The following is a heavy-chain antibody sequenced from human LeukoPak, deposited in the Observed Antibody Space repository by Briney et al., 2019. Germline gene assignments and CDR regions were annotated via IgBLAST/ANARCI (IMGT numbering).Heavy chain of an antibody. J-gene: IGHJ4*02. CDR3: AKDYRRYCSSTSCQPFDY. CDR1: GFTFSSYG. Sequence: PGRSLRHSCAAPGFTFSSYGMHWVREAPGKGLEWGAVISYDGSNKYYADSVKGRFTISRDNSKNTLYLQMNSLRAEDTAVYYCAKDYRRYCSSTSCQPFDYWGQGTLVTVSS. CDR2: ISYDGSNK. D-gene: IGHD2-2*01. V-gene: IGHV3-30*18.